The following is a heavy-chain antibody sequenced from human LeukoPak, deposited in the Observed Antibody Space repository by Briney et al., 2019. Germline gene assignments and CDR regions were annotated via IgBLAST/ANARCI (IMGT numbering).Heavy chain of an antibody. Sequence: GESLKISRKGSGYSFTSHWIGWVRQMPGKGLEWMGIIYPGDSDTRYSPSFQGQVTISADKSISTAYLQWSSLKASDTAMYYCARQLAVAGTWYYYYGMDVWGQGTTVTVSS. CDR1: GYSFTSHW. J-gene: IGHJ6*02. CDR2: IYPGDSDT. V-gene: IGHV5-51*01. CDR3: ARQLAVAGTWYYYYGMDV. D-gene: IGHD6-19*01.